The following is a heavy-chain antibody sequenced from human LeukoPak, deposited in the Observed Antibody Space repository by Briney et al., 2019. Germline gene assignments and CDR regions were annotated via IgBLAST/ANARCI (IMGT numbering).Heavy chain of an antibody. J-gene: IGHJ5*02. CDR2: ITPIFGTP. D-gene: IGHD6-13*01. V-gene: IGHV1-69*01. Sequence: SVKVSCKASGDTFSSYSISWVRQAPGQGLEWMGGITPIFGTPKHAQKFQGRVTITADESTSTAYMELSSLRSEDTGVYYCARDHRLQLENWFDPWGQGTLVTVSS. CDR3: ARDHRLQLENWFDP. CDR1: GDTFSSYS.